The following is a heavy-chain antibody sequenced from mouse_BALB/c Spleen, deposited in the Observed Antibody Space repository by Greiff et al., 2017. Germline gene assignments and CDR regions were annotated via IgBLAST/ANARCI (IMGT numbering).Heavy chain of an antibody. V-gene: IGHV5-4*02. Sequence: EVQVVESGGGLVKPGGSLKLSCAASGFTFSDYYMYWVRQTPEKRLEWVATISDGGSYTYYPDSVKGRFTISRDNAKNNLYLQMSSLKSEDTAMYYCARAPTVVATDAMDYWGQGTSVTVSS. D-gene: IGHD1-1*01. CDR2: ISDGGSYT. J-gene: IGHJ4*01. CDR1: GFTFSDYY. CDR3: ARAPTVVATDAMDY.